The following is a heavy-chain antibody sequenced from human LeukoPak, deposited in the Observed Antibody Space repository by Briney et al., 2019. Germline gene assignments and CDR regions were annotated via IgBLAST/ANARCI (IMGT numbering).Heavy chain of an antibody. CDR2: IIPILGIA. V-gene: IGHV1-69*04. CDR3: ARTHSSGYSSVDY. Sequence: GASVKVSCKASGGTFSSYAISWVRQAPGQGLEWMGRIIPILGIANYAQKFQGRVTITADKSTSTAYMELSSLRSEDTAVYYCARTHSSGYSSVDYWGQGTLVTVSS. J-gene: IGHJ4*02. CDR1: GGTFSSYA. D-gene: IGHD3-22*01.